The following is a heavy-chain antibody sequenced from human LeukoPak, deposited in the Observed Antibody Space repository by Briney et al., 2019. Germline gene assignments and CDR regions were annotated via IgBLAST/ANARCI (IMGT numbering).Heavy chain of an antibody. Sequence: ASVKVSFKASGGTFHSYIVTWVRQAPGQGLEWMGGIVPIIGTANYAQKFQDRVTITADDSTSTAYMELRSLRSEDTAIYYCARDQRPSCLGGICYSGDYWGPGTLVTVTS. CDR2: IVPIIGTA. D-gene: IGHD2-15*01. J-gene: IGHJ4*02. V-gene: IGHV1-69*13. CDR3: ARDQRPSCLGGICYSGDY. CDR1: GGTFHSYI.